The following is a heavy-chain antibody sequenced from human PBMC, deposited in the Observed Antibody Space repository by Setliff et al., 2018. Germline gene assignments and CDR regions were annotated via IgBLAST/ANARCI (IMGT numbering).Heavy chain of an antibody. Sequence: SETLSLTCTVSGGSISSYYWTWIRQPAGKGLEWIGRLYTSGDTNYNPSLKSRVSMSLDTSKNQFSLKLSSVTAADTAVYYCARDRVVVLAGRRGFYFDYWGQGTQVTVSS. J-gene: IGHJ4*02. CDR1: GGSISSYY. D-gene: IGHD2-15*01. CDR2: LYTSGDT. V-gene: IGHV4-4*07. CDR3: ARDRVVVLAGRRGFYFDY.